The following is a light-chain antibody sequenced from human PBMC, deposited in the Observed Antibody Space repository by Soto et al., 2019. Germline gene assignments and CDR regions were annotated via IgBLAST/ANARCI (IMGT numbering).Light chain of an antibody. CDR1: QSVSNN. CDR2: GAS. Sequence: EIVMTQSPATLSVSPGERATLSCRASQSVSNNLAWYQNKPGQAPRLLIYGASTRATGIPARFSGSGSGTEFTLTISSLQSEDFAVYYCQQYNNWWTFGQGTRVEIK. V-gene: IGKV3-15*01. J-gene: IGKJ1*01. CDR3: QQYNNWWT.